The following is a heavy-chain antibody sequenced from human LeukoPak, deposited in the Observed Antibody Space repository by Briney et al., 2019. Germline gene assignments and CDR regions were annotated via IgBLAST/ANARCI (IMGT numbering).Heavy chain of an antibody. Sequence: TPETLSLTCTVSGGTISSYYWSWIRQPPGKRLEWIGYIYYSGSTNYNPSLKSRVTISVDTSKNQFSLKLSSVTAADTAVYYCARADYDILSIDYWGQGTLVTVSS. CDR3: ARADYDILSIDY. CDR1: GGTISSYY. CDR2: IYYSGST. J-gene: IGHJ4*02. D-gene: IGHD3-9*01. V-gene: IGHV4-59*01.